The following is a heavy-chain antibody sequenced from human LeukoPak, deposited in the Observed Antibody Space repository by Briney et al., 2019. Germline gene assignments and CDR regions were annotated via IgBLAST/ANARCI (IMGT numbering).Heavy chain of an antibody. CDR3: ATVGSRFP. Sequence: PSETLSLTCTVSGYSISSGYYWGWIRQPPGKGLEWIGEINHSGSTNYNPSLKSRVTISVDTSKNQFSLNLSSVTAADTAVYYCATVGSRFPWGQGTLVTVSS. CDR1: GYSISSGYY. CDR2: INHSGST. D-gene: IGHD3-10*01. J-gene: IGHJ5*02. V-gene: IGHV4-38-2*02.